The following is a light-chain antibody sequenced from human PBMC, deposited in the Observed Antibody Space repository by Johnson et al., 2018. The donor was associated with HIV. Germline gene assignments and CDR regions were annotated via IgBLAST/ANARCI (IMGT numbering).Light chain of an antibody. J-gene: IGLJ1*01. CDR1: SSNIGNNY. CDR2: DNN. V-gene: IGLV1-51*01. CDR3: GTWDSSLIAGGV. Sequence: QSVLTQPPSVSAAPGQKVTISCSGSSSNIGNNYVSWYQQLPGTAHKLLIYDNNKRPSGIPDRFSGSKSGTSATLGITGLQTGDEADYYCGTWDSSLIAGGVFGTGTKVTVL.